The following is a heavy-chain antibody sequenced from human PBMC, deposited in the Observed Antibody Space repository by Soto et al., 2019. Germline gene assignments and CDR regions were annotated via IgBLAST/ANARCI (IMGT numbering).Heavy chain of an antibody. V-gene: IGHV4-59*01. J-gene: IGHJ5*02. Sequence: QVQLQESGPGLVKPSETLSLTCTVSGGFISSYYWSWIRQPPGKGLEWIGYIYYSGSTNYNPSLTSRVAISVDASKIQVSLKLSSVTGLDTAVYYWARDREFCGSSGLSPAFDLWGQGNLVTYSS. CDR1: GGFISSYY. D-gene: IGHD3-22*01. CDR2: IYYSGST. CDR3: ARDREFCGSSGLSPAFDL.